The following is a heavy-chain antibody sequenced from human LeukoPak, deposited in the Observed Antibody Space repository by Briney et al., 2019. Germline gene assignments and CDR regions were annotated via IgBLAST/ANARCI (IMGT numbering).Heavy chain of an antibody. D-gene: IGHD3-16*01. J-gene: IGHJ6*02. CDR2: MNPDGREK. CDR3: AAYTHWVAGDV. Sequence: GGSLRLSCAASGFTFSDSWMSWVRQAPGKGLEWVANMNPDGREKGYGGSMKGSFTISKDNARNSLYLQMGSLKAEDTAFDYCAAYTHWVAGDVWGQGTTVTVSS. V-gene: IGHV3-7*01. CDR1: GFTFSDSW.